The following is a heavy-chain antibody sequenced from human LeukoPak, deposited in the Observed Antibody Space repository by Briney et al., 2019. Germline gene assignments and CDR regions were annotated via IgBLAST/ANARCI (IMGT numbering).Heavy chain of an antibody. Sequence: PSETLSLTCTVSGGSISSYYWSWLRQPPGKGLEWIGYIYYSGSTNYNPSLKSRVTISVDTSKNQFSLKLSSVTAADTAVYYCARAKSGRLYYFDYWGQGTLVTVSS. CDR2: IYYSGST. J-gene: IGHJ4*02. V-gene: IGHV4-59*01. CDR1: GGSISSYY. CDR3: ARAKSGRLYYFDY. D-gene: IGHD1-26*01.